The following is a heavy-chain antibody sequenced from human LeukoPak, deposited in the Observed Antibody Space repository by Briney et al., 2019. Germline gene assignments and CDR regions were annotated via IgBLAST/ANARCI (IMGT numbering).Heavy chain of an antibody. CDR3: ASAPLGYCSSTSCYESEYYYYGMDV. CDR2: IDPSGSYT. J-gene: IGHJ6*04. D-gene: IGHD2-2*01. Sequence: GESLRISCKGSGYSFTSYWISWVRQMPGKGLEWMGRIDPSGSYTNYSPSFQGHVTISADKSISTAYLQWSSLKASDTAMYYCASAPLGYCSSTSCYESEYYYYGMDVWGKGTTVTVSS. CDR1: GYSFTSYW. V-gene: IGHV5-10-1*01.